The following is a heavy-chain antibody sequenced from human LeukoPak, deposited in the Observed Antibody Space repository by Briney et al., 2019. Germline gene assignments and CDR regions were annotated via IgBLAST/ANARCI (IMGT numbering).Heavy chain of an antibody. V-gene: IGHV4-59*01. CDR3: ARDDYSSGWYQY. CDR2: IYYSGST. D-gene: IGHD6-19*01. J-gene: IGHJ4*02. CDR1: GGSISSYY. Sequence: PSETLSLTCTVSGGSISSYYWSWIRQPPGKGLEWIGDIYYSGSTNYNPSLKSRVTISVDTSKNQFSLKLSSVTAADTAVYYCARDDYSSGWYQYWGQGTLVTVSS.